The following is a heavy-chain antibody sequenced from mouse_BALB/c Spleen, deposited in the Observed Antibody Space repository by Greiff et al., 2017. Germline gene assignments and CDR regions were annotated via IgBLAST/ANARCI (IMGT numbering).Heavy chain of an antibody. V-gene: IGHV14-3*02. J-gene: IGHJ4*01. Sequence: EVKLVESGAELVKPGASVKLSCTASGFNIKDTYMHWVKQRPEQGLEWIGRIDPANGNTKYDPKFQGKATITADTSSNTAYLQLSSLTSEDTAVYYCAHLLLRYVDYWGQGTSVTVSS. D-gene: IGHD1-1*01. CDR3: AHLLLRYVDY. CDR1: GFNIKDTY. CDR2: IDPANGNT.